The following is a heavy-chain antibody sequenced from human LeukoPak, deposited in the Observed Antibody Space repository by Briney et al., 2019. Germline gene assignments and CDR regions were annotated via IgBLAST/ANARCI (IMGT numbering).Heavy chain of an antibody. J-gene: IGHJ4*02. Sequence: GSLRLSCAASGFTVITNDMTWVRQAPGKGLEWVSVLYSDGNTKYADSVQGRFTISRDNSKNTLYLEMNSLSPDDTAVYYCARGVEPLAANTMAYWGQGTLVTVSS. CDR1: GFTVITND. V-gene: IGHV3-53*01. CDR2: LYSDGNT. CDR3: ARGVEPLAANTMAY. D-gene: IGHD1-14*01.